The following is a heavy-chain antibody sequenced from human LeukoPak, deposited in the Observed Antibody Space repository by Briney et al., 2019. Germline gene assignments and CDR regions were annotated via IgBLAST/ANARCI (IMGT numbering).Heavy chain of an antibody. CDR3: ATHTPDYYDSSRPFDY. J-gene: IGHJ4*02. Sequence: ASVKVSCKASGYTFTGYYMHWVRQAPGQGLEWMGWSNPNSGGTNYAQKFQGRVTMTRDTSISTAYMELSRLRSEDTAVYYCATHTPDYYDSSRPFDYWGQGTLVTVSS. CDR1: GYTFTGYY. V-gene: IGHV1-2*02. D-gene: IGHD3-22*01. CDR2: SNPNSGGT.